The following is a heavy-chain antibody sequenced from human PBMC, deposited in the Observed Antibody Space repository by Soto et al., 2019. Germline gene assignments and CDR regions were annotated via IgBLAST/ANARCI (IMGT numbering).Heavy chain of an antibody. CDR3: ARGTGEDFDY. D-gene: IGHD3-10*01. J-gene: IGHJ4*02. CDR1: GGSSSSSSYY. CDR2: IYYSGST. Sequence: SLTGTFSGGSSSSSSYYWGWIRQPPGKGLEWIGSIYYSGSTYYNPSLKSRVTISVDTSKNQFSLKLSSVTAADTAVYYCARGTGEDFDYWGQGTLVTVSS. V-gene: IGHV4-39*01.